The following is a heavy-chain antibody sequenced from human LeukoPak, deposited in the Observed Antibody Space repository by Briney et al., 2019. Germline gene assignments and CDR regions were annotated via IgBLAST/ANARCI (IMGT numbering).Heavy chain of an antibody. V-gene: IGHV4-4*07. CDR3: ARHDYKGDYFDY. CDR1: GNSISSYY. CDR2: IYTSGST. Sequence: SETLSLTCTVSGNSISSYYWSWIRQPAGKGLEWIGRIYTSGSTNYNPSLKSRVTMSVDTSKNRFSLNLSSVTAADTAFYYCARHDYKGDYFDYWGQGTLVTVSS. D-gene: IGHD4-11*01. J-gene: IGHJ4*02.